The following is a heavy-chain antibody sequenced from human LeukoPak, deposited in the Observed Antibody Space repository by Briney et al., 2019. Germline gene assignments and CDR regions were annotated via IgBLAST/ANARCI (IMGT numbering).Heavy chain of an antibody. D-gene: IGHD5-18*01. J-gene: IGHJ4*02. CDR3: ANDDTAIGPFDY. CDR2: IDPSGGSR. Sequence: ASVMVSCKASGYTFTSYYIHWMRQAPGHGLEWMGVIDPSGGSRSFAQKFQGRVTMTRDTSTSTVYMELSSLRSEDTAVYYCANDDTAIGPFDYWGQGTLVTVSS. CDR1: GYTFTSYY. V-gene: IGHV1-46*01.